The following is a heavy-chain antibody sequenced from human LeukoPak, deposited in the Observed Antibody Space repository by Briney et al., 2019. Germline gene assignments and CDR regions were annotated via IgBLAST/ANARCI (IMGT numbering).Heavy chain of an antibody. Sequence: GGSLRLSCAASGFTFSSYGMHWVRQAPGEGLEWVAVISYDGSNKYYADSVKGRFTISRDNSKNTLYLQMNSLRAEDTAVYYCARKYQLLYYFDYWGQGTLVTVSS. CDR3: ARKYQLLYYFDY. CDR2: ISYDGSNK. V-gene: IGHV3-30*03. CDR1: GFTFSSYG. D-gene: IGHD2-2*01. J-gene: IGHJ4*02.